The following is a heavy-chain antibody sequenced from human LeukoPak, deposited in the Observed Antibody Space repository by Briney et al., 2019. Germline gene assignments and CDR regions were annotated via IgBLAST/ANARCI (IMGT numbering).Heavy chain of an antibody. J-gene: IGHJ6*02. V-gene: IGHV3-23*01. CDR2: ISANGVRA. CDR1: GFTFSTYA. CDR3: TKKGESLDCYYMNV. D-gene: IGHD3-10*01. Sequence: GGSLRLSCATSGFTFSTYAMSWVRQAPGKGLEWVAGISANGVRAYYADSLKGRFTISRDNSKNTVHVEINSLRAEDTAVYYCTKKGESLDCYYMNVWGRGTTVTVSS.